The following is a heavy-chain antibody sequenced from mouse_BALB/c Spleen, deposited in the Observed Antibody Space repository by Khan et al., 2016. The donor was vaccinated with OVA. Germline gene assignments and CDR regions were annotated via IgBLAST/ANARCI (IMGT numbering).Heavy chain of an antibody. V-gene: IGHV3-2*02. J-gene: IGHJ2*01. D-gene: IGHD1-2*01. CDR2: ISYSGST. CDR1: GYSITSGCG. CDR3: ARTARIKY. Sequence: EVQLQESGPGLVKPSQSLSLTCTVTGYSITSGCGWNWIRQFPGNKLEWMGYISYSGSTNYNPSLKSRISITRDTSKNQFFLQLNSVTTEDTATSYCARTARIKYWGQGTTLTVSS.